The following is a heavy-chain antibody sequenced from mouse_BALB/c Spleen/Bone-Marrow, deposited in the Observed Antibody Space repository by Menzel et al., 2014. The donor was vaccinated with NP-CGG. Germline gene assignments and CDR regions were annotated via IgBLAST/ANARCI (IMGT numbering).Heavy chain of an antibody. CDR1: GFNINDTY. D-gene: IGHD1-1*01. V-gene: IGHV14-3*02. Sequence: EVMLVESGAELVKPGASVKLSCTASGFNINDTYMHWVKQRPEQGLEWVGRIDPANGNTKYDPKFQGKATITADTSSNTAYLQLSSLTSEDTAVYYCARIYYYGRGYFDYWGQGTTLTVSS. J-gene: IGHJ2*01. CDR3: ARIYYYGRGYFDY. CDR2: IDPANGNT.